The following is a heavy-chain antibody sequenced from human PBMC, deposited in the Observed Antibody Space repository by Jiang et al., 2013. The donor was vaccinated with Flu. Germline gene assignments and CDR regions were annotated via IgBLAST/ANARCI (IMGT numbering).Heavy chain of an antibody. D-gene: IGHD3-10*01. CDR2: IYYSGST. CDR1: GGSISSSSYY. J-gene: IGHJ4*01. CDR3: ARQWFGELTPDY. Sequence: LLKPSETLSLTCTVSGGSISSSSYYWGWIRQPPGKGLEWIGRIYYSGSTYYNPSLKSRVTISVDTSKNQFSLKLSSVTAADTAVYYCARQWFGELTPDYWGQGTLVTVSS. V-gene: IGHV4-39*01.